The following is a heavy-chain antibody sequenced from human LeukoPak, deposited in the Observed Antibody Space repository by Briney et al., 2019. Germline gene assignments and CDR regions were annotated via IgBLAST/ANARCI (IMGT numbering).Heavy chain of an antibody. D-gene: IGHD2/OR15-2a*01. Sequence: ASVKVSCKASGYTFTNYGISWVRQAPGQGLEWMGWISGYNGNTNYAQKVQGRVTMTRDTSTSTAYMELRSLRSDDTAVYYCTRKVLDNIDAFNIWGQGTMVTVSS. CDR3: TRKVLDNIDAFNI. J-gene: IGHJ3*02. CDR2: ISGYNGNT. V-gene: IGHV1-18*01. CDR1: GYTFTNYG.